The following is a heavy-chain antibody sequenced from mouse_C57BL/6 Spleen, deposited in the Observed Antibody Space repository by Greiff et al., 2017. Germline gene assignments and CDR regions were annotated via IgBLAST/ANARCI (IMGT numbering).Heavy chain of an antibody. D-gene: IGHD4-1*01. Sequence: QVQLQQSGPELVKPGASVKISCKASGYAFSSSWMNWVKQRPGKGLEWIGRIYPGDGDTNYNGNFKGKATLTADKSSSTAYMQLSSLTSEDSAVSFCARTGTAVYWYFDVWGTGTTVTVSS. CDR1: GYAFSSSW. CDR3: ARTGTAVYWYFDV. CDR2: IYPGDGDT. J-gene: IGHJ1*03. V-gene: IGHV1-82*01.